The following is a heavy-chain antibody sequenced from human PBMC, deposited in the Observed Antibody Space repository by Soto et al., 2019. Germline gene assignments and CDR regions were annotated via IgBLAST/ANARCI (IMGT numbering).Heavy chain of an antibody. J-gene: IGHJ4*01. D-gene: IGHD1-26*01. CDR1: GYTFTDYY. V-gene: IGHV1-2*02. CDR3: ARVDNDSGGYYFDY. CDR2: VNPNSGDT. Sequence: ASVEVSCKASGYTFTDYYMQWVRQAPGQGLEWMGWVNPNSGDTNSAQKFQGRVTVTRDTSISTAYMELSRLRSGDTAVYYCARVDNDSGGYYFDYWGQGTLVTVSS.